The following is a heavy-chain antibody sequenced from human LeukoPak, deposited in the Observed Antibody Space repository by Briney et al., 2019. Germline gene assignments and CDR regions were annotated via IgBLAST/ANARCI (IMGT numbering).Heavy chain of an antibody. CDR3: VYGGSYYVA. V-gene: IGHV3-48*04. J-gene: IGHJ5*02. CDR2: ISSSGSSI. Sequence: GGSLRLSCAASGFTFSNYAMNWVRQAPGKGLEWVSYISSSGSSIYYADSMKGRFTISRDNAKNSLYLQMNSLRAEDTAVYYCVYGGSYYVAWGQGTLVTVSS. CDR1: GFTFSNYA. D-gene: IGHD1-26*01.